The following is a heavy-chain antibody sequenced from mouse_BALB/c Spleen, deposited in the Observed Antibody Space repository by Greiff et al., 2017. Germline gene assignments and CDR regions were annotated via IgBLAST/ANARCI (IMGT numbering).Heavy chain of an antibody. CDR2: ISSGGST. J-gene: IGHJ4*01. D-gene: IGHD3-3*01. CDR1: GFTFSSYA. V-gene: IGHV5-6-5*01. CDR3: ARARDFLYYAMDY. Sequence: EVKLMESGGGLVKPGGSLKLSCAASGFTFSSYAMSWVRQTPEKRLEWVASISSGGSTYYPDSVKGRFTISRDNARNILYLQMSSLRSEDTAMYYCARARDFLYYAMDYWGQGTSVTVSS.